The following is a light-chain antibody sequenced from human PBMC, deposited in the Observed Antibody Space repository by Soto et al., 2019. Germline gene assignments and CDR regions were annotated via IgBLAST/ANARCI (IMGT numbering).Light chain of an antibody. CDR2: GNS. CDR1: SYNIGAGYD. CDR3: QSYDSSLSGSV. Sequence: QAVVTQPPSVSGAPGQRVTISCTGSSYNIGAGYDVHWYQQLLGTAPKLLIYGNSNRPSGVPDRFSGSKSGTSASLAITGLQAEDEADYYCQSYDSSLSGSVFGGGTKLTVL. J-gene: IGLJ3*02. V-gene: IGLV1-40*01.